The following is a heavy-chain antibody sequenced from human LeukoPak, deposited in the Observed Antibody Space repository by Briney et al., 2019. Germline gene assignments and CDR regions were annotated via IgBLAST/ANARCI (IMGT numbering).Heavy chain of an antibody. D-gene: IGHD6-13*01. J-gene: IGHJ4*02. Sequence: SETLSLTCTVSGGSISSYYWSWIRQPPGKGLEWIGYIYYSGSTNYNPSLKSRVTISVDTSKNQFSLKLSSVTAADTAVYYCARTIAAAATDPGYFDYWGQRTLVTVSS. CDR3: ARTIAAAATDPGYFDY. V-gene: IGHV4-59*01. CDR2: IYYSGST. CDR1: GGSISSYY.